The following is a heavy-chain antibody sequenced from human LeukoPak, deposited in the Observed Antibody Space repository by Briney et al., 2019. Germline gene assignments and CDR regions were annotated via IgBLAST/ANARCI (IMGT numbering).Heavy chain of an antibody. CDR2: IVVGSGNT. J-gene: IGHJ4*02. CDR3: ARDAETGEGYFDY. D-gene: IGHD7-27*01. Sequence: ASVKVSCKASGFTFTSSAMQWVRQARGQRLEWIGWIVVGSGNTNYAQKFQERVTITRDMSTSTAYMELSSLRSEDTAVYYCARDAETGEGYFDYWGQGTLVTVSS. CDR1: GFTFTSSA. V-gene: IGHV1-58*02.